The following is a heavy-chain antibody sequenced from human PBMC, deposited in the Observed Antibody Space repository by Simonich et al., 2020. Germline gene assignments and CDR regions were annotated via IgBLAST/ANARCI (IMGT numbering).Heavy chain of an antibody. Sequence: QVQLVQSGAEGKKPGASVKVSCKASGYTFTGYYMHWVRQAPGQGLEWREWINPTRGGTNYAQKFKGRVTMTRDTSISTAYMELSRLRSDDTAVYYCARARLYSSSHAFDIWGQGTMVTVSS. J-gene: IGHJ3*02. CDR2: INPTRGGT. CDR3: ARARLYSSSHAFDI. CDR1: GYTFTGYY. D-gene: IGHD6-6*01. V-gene: IGHV1-2*02.